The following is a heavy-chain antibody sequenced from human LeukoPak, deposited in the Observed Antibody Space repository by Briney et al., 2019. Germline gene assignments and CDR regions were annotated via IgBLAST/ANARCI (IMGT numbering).Heavy chain of an antibody. Sequence: SETLSLTCTVSGGSISGGSYYWSWIRQPPGKGMEWVGYINYSGSTKYNRFLKSRVTISVDTSKNQLSLKLSSVTAADTAVYYCARGEYGLFDYWGQGTLVTVSS. V-gene: IGHV4-61*01. CDR2: INYSGST. D-gene: IGHD2/OR15-2a*01. J-gene: IGHJ4*02. CDR3: ARGEYGLFDY. CDR1: GGSISGGSYY.